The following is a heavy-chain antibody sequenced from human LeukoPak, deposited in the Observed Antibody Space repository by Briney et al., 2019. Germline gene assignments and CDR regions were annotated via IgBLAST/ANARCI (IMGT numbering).Heavy chain of an antibody. J-gene: IGHJ5*02. Sequence: ASVKVSCKASGGTFSSYAISWVRQAPGRALEWMGRIVPILGIANYAQKFQGRVTITADKSTSTAYMELSSLRSEDTAVYYCARDGVSPMVATAGWFDPWGQGTLVTVSS. CDR3: ARDGVSPMVATAGWFDP. CDR1: GGTFSSYA. CDR2: IVPILGIA. D-gene: IGHD5-12*01. V-gene: IGHV1-69*04.